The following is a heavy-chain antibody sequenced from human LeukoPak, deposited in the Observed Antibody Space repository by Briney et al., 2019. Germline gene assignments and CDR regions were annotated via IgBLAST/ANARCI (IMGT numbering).Heavy chain of an antibody. Sequence: NPGGSLRLSCAASGFTFSSYSMNWVRQAPGKGLEWVSSISSSSSYIYYADSVKGRFTISRDNAKNSLYLQMNSLRAEDTAVYYCARDRLSSGWPYDYWGQGTLVTVSS. D-gene: IGHD6-19*01. CDR1: GFTFSSYS. CDR3: ARDRLSSGWPYDY. V-gene: IGHV3-21*01. CDR2: ISSSSSYI. J-gene: IGHJ4*02.